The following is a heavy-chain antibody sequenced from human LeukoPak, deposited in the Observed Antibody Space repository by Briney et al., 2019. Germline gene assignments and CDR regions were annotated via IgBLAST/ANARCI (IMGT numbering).Heavy chain of an antibody. CDR2: IYYSGTT. CDR3: ARAPKPRYYFDY. CDR1: GGSISSYY. J-gene: IGHJ4*02. D-gene: IGHD1-14*01. Sequence: SETLSLTCTVSGGSISSYYWSWIRQPPGKGLEWIGQIYYSGTTNYNSSFKSRVTISLDPSKNQFSLKLSSVTAADTAVYYCARAPKPRYYFDYWGQGTLVTVSS. V-gene: IGHV4-59*01.